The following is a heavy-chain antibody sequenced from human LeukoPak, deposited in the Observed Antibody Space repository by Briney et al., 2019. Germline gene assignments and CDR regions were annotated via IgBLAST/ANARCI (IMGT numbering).Heavy chain of an antibody. CDR3: ARGGSGSWYFDY. Sequence: SLRLSCAASGFTFSSYATHWVRQAPGKGLEWVAAISYDGSNKYYADSVKGRFTISRDNSKNTLYLQMNSLRAEDTAVYYCARGGSGSWYFDYWGQGALVTVSS. CDR1: GFTFSSYA. V-gene: IGHV3-30-3*01. D-gene: IGHD6-13*01. CDR2: ISYDGSNK. J-gene: IGHJ4*02.